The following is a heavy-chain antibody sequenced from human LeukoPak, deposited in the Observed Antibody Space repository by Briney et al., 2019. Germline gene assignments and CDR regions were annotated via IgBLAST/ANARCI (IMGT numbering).Heavy chain of an antibody. V-gene: IGHV3-9*01. CDR3: AKGWTSEMEYYFDY. CDR2: ISWNSGSI. J-gene: IGHJ4*02. Sequence: PGRSLRLSCAVSGFTFDDYAMHWVRQAPGKGLEWVSGISWNSGSIGYADSVKGRFTISRDNAKNSLYLQMNSLRAEDTALYYCAKGWTSEMEYYFDYWGQGTLVTVSS. CDR1: GFTFDDYA. D-gene: IGHD1-1*01.